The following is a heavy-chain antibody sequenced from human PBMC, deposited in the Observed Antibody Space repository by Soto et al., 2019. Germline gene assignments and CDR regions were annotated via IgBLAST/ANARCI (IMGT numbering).Heavy chain of an antibody. CDR2: ISYDGSNK. V-gene: IGHV3-30-3*01. Sequence: SLRLSCAASGFTFSSYAMHWVRQAPGKGLEWVAVISYDGSNKYYADSVKGRFTISRDNSKNTLYLQMNSLRAEDTAVYYCARASSPDYYYYYGMDVWGQGTTVTVSS. D-gene: IGHD2-2*01. CDR3: ARASSPDYYYYYGMDV. J-gene: IGHJ6*02. CDR1: GFTFSSYA.